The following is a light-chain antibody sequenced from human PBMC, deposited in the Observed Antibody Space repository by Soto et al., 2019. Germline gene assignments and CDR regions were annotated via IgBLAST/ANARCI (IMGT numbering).Light chain of an antibody. Sequence: EIVLTQSPATLFLSAGERATLSCRASQSVSSYLAWYQQKPGQPPRILIYDASNRATGIPARFSGSGSGTDFTLTISSLEPEDSEVYYCQQRHMWPITFGQGTRLEIK. CDR2: DAS. CDR3: QQRHMWPIT. CDR1: QSVSSY. V-gene: IGKV3-11*01. J-gene: IGKJ5*01.